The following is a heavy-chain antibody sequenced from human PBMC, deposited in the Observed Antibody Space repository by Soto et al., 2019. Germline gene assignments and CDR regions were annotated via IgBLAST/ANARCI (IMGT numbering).Heavy chain of an antibody. D-gene: IGHD6-6*01. J-gene: IGHJ4*02. Sequence: SVKVSCKASGYTFTSYYMHWVRQAPGQGLEWMGGIIPIFGTANYAQKFQGRVTITADESTSTAYMELSSLRSEDTAVYYCARARTIYYSSSSLDYWGQGTLVTVSS. V-gene: IGHV1-69*13. CDR1: GYTFTSYY. CDR2: IIPIFGTA. CDR3: ARARTIYYSSSSLDY.